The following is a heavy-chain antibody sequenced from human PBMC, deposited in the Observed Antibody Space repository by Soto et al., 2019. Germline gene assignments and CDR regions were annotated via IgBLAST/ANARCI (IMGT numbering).Heavy chain of an antibody. CDR2: ISSSSSTI. V-gene: IGHV3-48*02. Sequence: SLRLSCAASGFTFSSYSMNWVRQAPGKGLEWVSYISSSSSTIYYADSVKGRFTISRDNAKNSLYLQMDSLRDEDTAVYYCARDYPNYYYDSSGYYYFDYWGQGTLVTVSS. J-gene: IGHJ4*02. CDR1: GFTFSSYS. D-gene: IGHD3-22*01. CDR3: ARDYPNYYYDSSGYYYFDY.